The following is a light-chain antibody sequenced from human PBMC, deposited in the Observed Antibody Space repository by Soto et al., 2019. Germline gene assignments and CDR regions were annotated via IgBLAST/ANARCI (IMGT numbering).Light chain of an antibody. CDR3: MQGTHWPPIT. CDR2: KVS. V-gene: IGKV2-30*01. Sequence: DVVVTQSPLSLPVTLGQAASISCTSSQSLVYSDGNTYLSWFQQRPGQSPRRLIYKVSNRDSGVPDRFSGSGSGTDFTLKISRVEAEDVGVYYCMQGTHWPPITFGRGTRLEIK. J-gene: IGKJ5*01. CDR1: QSLVYSDGNTY.